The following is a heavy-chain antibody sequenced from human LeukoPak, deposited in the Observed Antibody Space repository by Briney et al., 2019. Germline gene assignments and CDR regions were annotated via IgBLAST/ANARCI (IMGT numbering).Heavy chain of an antibody. D-gene: IGHD6-13*01. CDR2: ISSSSSYI. Sequence: GGSLRLSCAASGFTFSSYSMNWVRQAPGKGLEWVSSISSSSSYIYYAESVKGRFTISRDNAKNSLYLQMNSLRAEDTAVYYCARSIAAAGTDAFDIWGQGTMVTVSS. CDR1: GFTFSSYS. J-gene: IGHJ3*02. CDR3: ARSIAAAGTDAFDI. V-gene: IGHV3-21*01.